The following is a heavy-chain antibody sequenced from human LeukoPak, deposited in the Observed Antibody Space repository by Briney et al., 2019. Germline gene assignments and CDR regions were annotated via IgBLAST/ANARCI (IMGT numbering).Heavy chain of an antibody. CDR3: ARHRYTSSSSYFDF. CDR2: IYSSGST. CDR1: GGSISGYY. J-gene: IGHJ4*02. D-gene: IGHD6-6*01. Sequence: KPSETLSLTCTVSGGSISGYYWTWIRQPPGKGLVGIGYIYSSGSTNYNPSLKSRVTISVDTSKNQFSLRLSSVTAADTAVYYCARHRYTSSSSYFDFWGQGTLVTVSS. V-gene: IGHV4-59*08.